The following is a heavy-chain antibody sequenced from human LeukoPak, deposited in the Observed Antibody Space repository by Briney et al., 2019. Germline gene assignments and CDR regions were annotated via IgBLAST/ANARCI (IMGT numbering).Heavy chain of an antibody. CDR1: GYKFTDYW. D-gene: IGHD2-2*01. J-gene: IGHJ4*02. V-gene: IGHV5-51*01. CDR3: ARHVGLYQPFEY. Sequence: GESLKISCKGSGYKFTDYWIGWVRQVPGKGLEWMGIIYPSDSDTRYSPSFQGQVTISADKSITTAYLQWSSLKASDTAMYYCARHVGLYQPFEYWGQGTLVTVSS. CDR2: IYPSDSDT.